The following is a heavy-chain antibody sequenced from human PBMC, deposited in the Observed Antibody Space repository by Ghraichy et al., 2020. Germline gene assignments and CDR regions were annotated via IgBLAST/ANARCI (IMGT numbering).Heavy chain of an antibody. D-gene: IGHD3-3*01. J-gene: IGHJ4*02. V-gene: IGHV4-59*01. CDR3: ARGPADFWSGYYSDY. CDR1: GGSISSNY. Sequence: SETLSLTCTVSGGSISSNYWSWIRQPPGKGLEWIGYIFYSGSTNYNPSLKSRVTISVDTSKNQFSLKLSSVTAADTAVYYCARGPADFWSGYYSDYWGQGTLVTVSS. CDR2: IFYSGST.